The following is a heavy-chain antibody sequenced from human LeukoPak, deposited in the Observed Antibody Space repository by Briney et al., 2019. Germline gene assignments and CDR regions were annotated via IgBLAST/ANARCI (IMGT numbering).Heavy chain of an antibody. J-gene: IGHJ4*02. Sequence: PGGSLRLSCAASGFIVSSHYMSWVRKAPGKGLEWVSVIYSGFNTYYADSMKGRFTISRDNSMNTLYLQMNSLRAEDTAVYFCARDWTGYFDYWGQGTLVTVSS. CDR3: ARDWTGYFDY. CDR1: GFIVSSHY. D-gene: IGHD3/OR15-3a*01. CDR2: IYSGFNT. V-gene: IGHV3-53*05.